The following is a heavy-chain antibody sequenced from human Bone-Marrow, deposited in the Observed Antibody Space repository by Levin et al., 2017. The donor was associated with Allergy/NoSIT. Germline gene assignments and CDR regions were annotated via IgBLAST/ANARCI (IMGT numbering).Heavy chain of an antibody. V-gene: IGHV1-18*01. Sequence: GESLKISCKASGYTFTSYGISWVRQAPGQGLEWMGWISAYNGNTNYAQKLQGRVTMTTDTSTSTAYMELRSLRSDDTAVYYCARAVYYDFWSGYSPAYYYYYMDVWGKGTTVTVSS. CDR3: ARAVYYDFWSGYSPAYYYYYMDV. J-gene: IGHJ6*03. D-gene: IGHD3-3*01. CDR2: ISAYNGNT. CDR1: GYTFTSYG.